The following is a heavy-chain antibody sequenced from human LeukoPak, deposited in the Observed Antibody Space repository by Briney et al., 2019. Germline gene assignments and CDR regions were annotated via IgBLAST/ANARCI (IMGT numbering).Heavy chain of an antibody. J-gene: IGHJ4*02. CDR1: GYTFTSYD. V-gene: IGHV1-69*04. D-gene: IGHD3-10*01. CDR3: ARDWFMVRGVIPYFDY. Sequence: SVKVSCKASGYTFTSYDINWVRQAPGQGLEWMGRIIPILGIANYAQKFQGRVTITADKSTSTAYMELSSLRSEDTAVYYCARDWFMVRGVIPYFDYWGQGTLVTVSS. CDR2: IIPILGIA.